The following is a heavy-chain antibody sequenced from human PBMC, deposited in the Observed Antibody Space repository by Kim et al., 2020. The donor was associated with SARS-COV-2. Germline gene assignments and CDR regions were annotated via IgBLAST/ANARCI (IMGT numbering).Heavy chain of an antibody. J-gene: IGHJ6*02. Sequence: ASVKVSCKASGYTFTGYYMHWVRQAPGQGLEWMGRINPNSGGTNYAQKFQGRVTMTRDTSISTAYMELSRLRSDDTAVYYCASRQFSRYYYGMDVWGQGTTVTVSS. CDR2: INPNSGGT. CDR3: ASRQFSRYYYGMDV. CDR1: GYTFTGYY. V-gene: IGHV1-2*06.